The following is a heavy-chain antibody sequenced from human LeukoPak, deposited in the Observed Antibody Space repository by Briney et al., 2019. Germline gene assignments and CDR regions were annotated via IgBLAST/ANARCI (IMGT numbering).Heavy chain of an antibody. V-gene: IGHV3-30-3*01. CDR3: ARGRLRGDD. D-gene: IGHD4-17*01. J-gene: IGHJ4*02. Sequence: GGSLRLSCAASGFTFSSYAMHWVRQAPGKGLEWVAVISYDGSNKYYADSVKGRFTISRDNSKNTLYLQMNSLRAEDTAVYYCARGRLRGDDWGQGTLVTVSS. CDR1: GFTFSSYA. CDR2: ISYDGSNK.